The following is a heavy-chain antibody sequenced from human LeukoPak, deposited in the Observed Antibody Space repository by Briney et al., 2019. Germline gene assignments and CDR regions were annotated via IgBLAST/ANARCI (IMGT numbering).Heavy chain of an antibody. CDR3: ARGGAGNSVHYYYMDV. CDR2: IRSKAYGGTT. Sequence: GGSLRLSCTASGFTFGDYPMSWIRQAPGKGLEWVGFIRSKAYGGTTEYAASVKGRFTISRDDSKSIAYLQMNSLRAEDTAVYYCARGGAGNSVHYYYMDVWGKGTTVTISS. CDR1: GFTFGDYP. D-gene: IGHD1/OR15-1a*01. J-gene: IGHJ6*03. V-gene: IGHV3-49*03.